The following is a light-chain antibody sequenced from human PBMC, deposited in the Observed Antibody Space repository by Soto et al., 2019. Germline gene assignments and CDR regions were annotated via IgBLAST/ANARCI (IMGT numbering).Light chain of an antibody. J-gene: IGKJ1*01. CDR2: GAS. CDR3: QQDVTAPRT. Sequence: EIVMTQSPATLSVSPGERATLSCRASQSVSSNLAWYQQKPGQAPSLLIYGASNRATGVPDRFSGGGSGTDFTLTISRLEPEDFAVYFCQQDVTAPRTFGQGTKVDIK. CDR1: QSVSSN. V-gene: IGKV3-20*01.